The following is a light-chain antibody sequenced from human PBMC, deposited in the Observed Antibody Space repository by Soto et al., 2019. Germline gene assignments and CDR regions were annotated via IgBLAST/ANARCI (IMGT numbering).Light chain of an antibody. Sequence: QMTQSPSSLSASVGEKIIITCRASRDVGSDVSWYQQKPGQAPKLLIYAASNLYTGVPSRFSGSRSGTEFTLTIGSLQPEDFATYYCQQYNSYFQTFGQGTKVDIK. V-gene: IGKV1-17*01. CDR3: QQYNSYFQT. J-gene: IGKJ1*01. CDR2: AAS. CDR1: RDVGSD.